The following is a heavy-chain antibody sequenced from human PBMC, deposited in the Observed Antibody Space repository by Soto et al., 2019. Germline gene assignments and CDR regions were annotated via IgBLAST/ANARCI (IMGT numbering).Heavy chain of an antibody. CDR3: ARAVAGHNYYYYGMDV. Sequence: SVKVSCKASGGTFSSYAISWVRQAPGQGLEWMGGIIPIFGTANYAQKFQGRVTITADESTSTAYMELSSLRSEDTAVYYCARAVAGHNYYYYGMDVWGQGTTVTVYS. J-gene: IGHJ6*02. CDR1: GGTFSSYA. CDR2: IIPIFGTA. D-gene: IGHD6-19*01. V-gene: IGHV1-69*13.